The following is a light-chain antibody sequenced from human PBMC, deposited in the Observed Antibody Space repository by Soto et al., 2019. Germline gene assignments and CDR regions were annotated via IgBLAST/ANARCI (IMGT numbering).Light chain of an antibody. Sequence: DIQMTQSPSTLSASVGDRVTITCRASQSISTWLAWYQQKPGKAPKLLIYDAFYLERGVPSRLSGSGSGTEFTLTISSLQPDDLATYYCQQYTSFWTFGHGTKVEI. CDR1: QSISTW. J-gene: IGKJ1*01. V-gene: IGKV1-5*01. CDR3: QQYTSFWT. CDR2: DAF.